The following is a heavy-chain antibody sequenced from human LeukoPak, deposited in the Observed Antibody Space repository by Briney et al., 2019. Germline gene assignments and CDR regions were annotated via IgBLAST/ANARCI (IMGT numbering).Heavy chain of an antibody. V-gene: IGHV3-30*04. Sequence: GGSLRLSCAASGFTFSSYAMHWVRQAPGKGLEWVAVISYDGSNKYYADSVKGRFTISRDNSKNTLYLQMNSLRAEDTAVYYCAKAAAQYYYYYMDVWGIGTTVTVSS. CDR1: GFTFSSYA. CDR2: ISYDGSNK. D-gene: IGHD6-13*01. J-gene: IGHJ6*03. CDR3: AKAAAQYYYYYMDV.